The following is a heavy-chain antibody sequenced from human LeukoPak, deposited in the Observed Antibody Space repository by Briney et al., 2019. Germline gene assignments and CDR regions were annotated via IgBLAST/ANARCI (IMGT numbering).Heavy chain of an antibody. Sequence: GGSLRLSCAASGFTFSSYGMHWVRQAPGKGLEWVAAIIYDGSNKYYADSVKGRFTISRDNSKNTLYLQMNSLRAEGTAVYYCAKDHLAGYSYGGYYFDYWGQGTLVTVSS. CDR1: GFTFSSYG. V-gene: IGHV3-30*18. J-gene: IGHJ4*02. D-gene: IGHD5-18*01. CDR2: IIYDGSNK. CDR3: AKDHLAGYSYGGYYFDY.